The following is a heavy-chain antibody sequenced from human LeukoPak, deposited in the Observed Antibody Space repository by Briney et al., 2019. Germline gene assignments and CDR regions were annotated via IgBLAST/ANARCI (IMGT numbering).Heavy chain of an antibody. J-gene: IGHJ4*02. CDR1: GGSFSGYY. V-gene: IGHV4-34*01. CDR2: INHSGST. CDR3: ARAVWWLRHEFFDY. D-gene: IGHD5-12*01. Sequence: SSETLSLTCAVYGGSFSGYYWSWIRQPPGKGLEWIGEINHSGSTNYNPSLKSRVTISVDTSKNQFSLKLSSVTAADTAVYYCARAVWWLRHEFFDYWGQGTLVTVSS.